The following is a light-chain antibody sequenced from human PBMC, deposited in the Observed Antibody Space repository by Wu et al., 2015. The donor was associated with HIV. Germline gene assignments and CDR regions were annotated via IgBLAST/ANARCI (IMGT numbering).Light chain of an antibody. CDR3: QQYGRSPAT. CDR1: QSVSSDY. Sequence: EIVLTQSPGTLSLSPGERATLSCRASQSVSSDYLAWYQQKPGQAPRLLVYGASSRATGTPDRFSGSGSGTDFTLTISRLEPEDFAVYYCQQYGRSPATFGQGTKVEIK. CDR2: GAS. J-gene: IGKJ1*01. V-gene: IGKV3-20*01.